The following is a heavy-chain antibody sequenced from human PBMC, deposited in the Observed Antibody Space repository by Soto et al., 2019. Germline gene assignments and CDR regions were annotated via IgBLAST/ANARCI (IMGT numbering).Heavy chain of an antibody. V-gene: IGHV1-69*06. J-gene: IGHJ5*02. CDR2: IIPIFGTA. Sequence: SVKVSCKASGGTFSSYAISWVRRAPGQGLEWMGGIIPIFGTANYAQKFQGRVTITADKSTSTAYMELSSLRSEDTAVYYCARGVEVATIWMNNWFDPWGQGTLVTVSS. D-gene: IGHD5-12*01. CDR3: ARGVEVATIWMNNWFDP. CDR1: GGTFSSYA.